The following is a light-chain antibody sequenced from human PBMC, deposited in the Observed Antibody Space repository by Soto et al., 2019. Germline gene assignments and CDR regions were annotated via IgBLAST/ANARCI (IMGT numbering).Light chain of an antibody. J-gene: IGKJ1*01. CDR1: QSVLYSSNNKNY. CDR3: HQYHSSPWT. V-gene: IGKV4-1*01. Sequence: VMTQSPDSLAVSLGERATINCKSSQSVLYSSNNKNYLAWYQQKVGQPPKLLIYWASIRASGVPDRFSGSGSGTDSTLTISSLQAEDVALYFCHQYHSSPWTFGQGTKVEIK. CDR2: WAS.